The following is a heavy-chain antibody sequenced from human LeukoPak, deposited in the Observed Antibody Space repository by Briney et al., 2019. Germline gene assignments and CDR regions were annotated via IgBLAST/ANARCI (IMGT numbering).Heavy chain of an antibody. Sequence: GGSLRLSCATSGFTFSDYYMSWIRQAPGKGLEWVSYISSSSTYTKYADSVKGRFTIFRDNAKNSLFLQMNSLRAGDTAVYYCARAGGGSASYFAYWGQGALVTVSS. D-gene: IGHD6-19*01. CDR3: ARAGGGSASYFAY. V-gene: IGHV3-11*05. CDR1: GFTFSDYY. CDR2: ISSSSTYT. J-gene: IGHJ4*02.